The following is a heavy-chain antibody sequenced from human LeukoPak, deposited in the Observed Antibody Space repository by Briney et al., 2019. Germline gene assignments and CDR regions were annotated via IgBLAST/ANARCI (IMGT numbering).Heavy chain of an antibody. V-gene: IGHV4-30-2*01. D-gene: IGHD3-3*01. CDR2: IYYNENT. CDR1: GGSISSGGYY. CDR3: ARDRDYHGIVGAFDI. J-gene: IGHJ3*02. Sequence: PSQTLSLTCTVSGGSISSGGYYWSWIRQPPGKGLEWIGYIYYNENTYYNPSLKSRVTISVDTSKNQFSLKLSSVTAADTAVYYCARDRDYHGIVGAFDIWGQGTMVTVSS.